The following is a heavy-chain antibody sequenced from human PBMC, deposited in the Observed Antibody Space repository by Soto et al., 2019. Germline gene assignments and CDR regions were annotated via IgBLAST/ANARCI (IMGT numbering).Heavy chain of an antibody. CDR3: ARVSGRYYYGSGSSNWFDP. J-gene: IGHJ5*02. V-gene: IGHV4-59*01. D-gene: IGHD3-10*01. Sequence: LSLTCTVSGGSISSYYWSWIRQPPGKGLEWIGYIYYSGSTNYNPSLKSRVTISVDTSKNQFSLKLSSVTAADTAVYYCARVSGRYYYGSGSSNWFDPWGQGTLVTVSS. CDR1: GGSISSYY. CDR2: IYYSGST.